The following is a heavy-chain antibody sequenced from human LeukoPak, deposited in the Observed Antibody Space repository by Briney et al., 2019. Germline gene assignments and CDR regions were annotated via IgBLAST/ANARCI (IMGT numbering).Heavy chain of an antibody. Sequence: TGGSLRLSCVVSGFTSRSYVMHWVRQAPGKGLEWVAVISDDGSSKDYSDSVRGRVTISRDNSKNTVYLEMNSLRAEDTAVYYCAREWELRLFDYWGQGTLVTVPS. CDR2: ISDDGSSK. V-gene: IGHV3-30-3*01. D-gene: IGHD1-26*01. CDR3: AREWELRLFDY. CDR1: GFTSRSYV. J-gene: IGHJ4*02.